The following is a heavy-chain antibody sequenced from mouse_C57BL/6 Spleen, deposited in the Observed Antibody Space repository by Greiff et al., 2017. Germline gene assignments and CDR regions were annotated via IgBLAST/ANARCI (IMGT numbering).Heavy chain of an antibody. D-gene: IGHD1-1*01. CDR1: GYTFTDYY. J-gene: IGHJ3*01. CDR3: ARDRSSYRFAY. Sequence: VQLQQSGPVLVKPGASVKMSCKASGYTFTDYYMNWVKQSHGKSLEWIGVINPYNGGTSYNQKFKGKATLTVDKSSSTAYMELNSLTSEDSAVYYCARDRSSYRFAYWGQGTLVTVSA. V-gene: IGHV1-19*01. CDR2: INPYNGGT.